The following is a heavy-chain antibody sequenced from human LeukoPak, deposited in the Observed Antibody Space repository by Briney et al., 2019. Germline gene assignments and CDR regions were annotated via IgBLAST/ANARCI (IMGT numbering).Heavy chain of an antibody. D-gene: IGHD2-15*01. CDR1: GGSISSSSYY. CDR3: ARHRLDCSGGSCYSKSYYYGMDV. V-gene: IGHV4-39*01. Sequence: SDTLSLTCTVSGGSISSSSYYWGWIRQPPGKGLELIGSIYYSESTYYNPSLKSRVTISVDTSKNQFSLKLSSVTAADTAVYYCARHRLDCSGGSCYSKSYYYGMDVWGQGTTVTVSS. J-gene: IGHJ6*02. CDR2: IYYSEST.